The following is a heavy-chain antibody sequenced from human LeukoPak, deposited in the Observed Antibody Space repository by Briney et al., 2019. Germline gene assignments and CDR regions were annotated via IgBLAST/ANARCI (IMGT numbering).Heavy chain of an antibody. CDR2: IIPIFGTA. CDR1: GGTFSSYA. CDR3: ARSTGYCSGGSCSAFGY. J-gene: IGHJ4*02. Sequence: SVKVSCKASGGTFSSYAISWVRQAPGQGLEWMGRIIPIFGTANYAQKFQGRVTITTDESTSTAYMELSSLRSEDTAVYYCARSTGYCSGGSCSAFGYWGQGTLVTVSS. D-gene: IGHD2-15*01. V-gene: IGHV1-69*05.